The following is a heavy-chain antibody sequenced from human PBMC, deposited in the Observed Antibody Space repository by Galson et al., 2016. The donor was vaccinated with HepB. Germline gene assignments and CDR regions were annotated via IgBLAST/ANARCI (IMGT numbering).Heavy chain of an antibody. Sequence: SLRLSCAASGFTVSTNYMSWVRQAPGKGLEWLAVISNDGSNKYFADSVKGRFTISRDNSKNTLYLQMNSLRAEDTAVYYCARFIASPWNDYYYGMDVWGKGTTVTVSS. V-gene: IGHV3-30-3*01. CDR1: GFTVSTNY. D-gene: IGHD1-1*01. CDR2: ISNDGSNK. J-gene: IGHJ6*04. CDR3: ARFIASPWNDYYYGMDV.